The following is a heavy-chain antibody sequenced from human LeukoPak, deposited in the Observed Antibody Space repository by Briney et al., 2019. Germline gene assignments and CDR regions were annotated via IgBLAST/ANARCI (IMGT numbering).Heavy chain of an antibody. Sequence: SETLSLTCAVYGGSFSGYYWSWLRQPPGKGLEWSGEINHSGSTNYNPSLKSRVTISVGTSKNQFSLKLSSVTAADTAVYYCARDPYYYGSGSYYAFDIWGQGTMVTVSS. V-gene: IGHV4-34*01. CDR3: ARDPYYYGSGSYYAFDI. CDR2: INHSGST. CDR1: GGSFSGYY. D-gene: IGHD3-10*01. J-gene: IGHJ3*02.